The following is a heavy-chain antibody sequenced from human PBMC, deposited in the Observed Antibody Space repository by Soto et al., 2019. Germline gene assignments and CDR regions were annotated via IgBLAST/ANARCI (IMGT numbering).Heavy chain of an antibody. CDR3: GSSTLRYYYYGMDV. V-gene: IGHV1-69*13. Sequence: SVKVSCKASGGTFSSYPSSCVLQDPGQGLEWMGGIIPIFGTANYAQKFQGRVTITADESTSTAYMELSSLRSEDTAVYYCGSSTLRYYYYGMDVWGQGTTVTVSS. CDR1: GGTFSSYP. CDR2: IIPIFGTA. J-gene: IGHJ6*02.